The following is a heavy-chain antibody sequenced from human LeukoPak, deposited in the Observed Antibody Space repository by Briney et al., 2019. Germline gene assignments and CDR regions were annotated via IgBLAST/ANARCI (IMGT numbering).Heavy chain of an antibody. Sequence: GGSLRLSCAASGFTFDDYTMHWVRQAPGKGLEWVSLISWDGGSTYCADSVKGRFTISRDNSKNSLYLQMNSLRTEDTALYYCAKDFRGYSLSPDYFDYWGQGTLVTVSS. CDR1: GFTFDDYT. J-gene: IGHJ4*02. CDR2: ISWDGGST. CDR3: AKDFRGYSLSPDYFDY. D-gene: IGHD5-18*01. V-gene: IGHV3-43*01.